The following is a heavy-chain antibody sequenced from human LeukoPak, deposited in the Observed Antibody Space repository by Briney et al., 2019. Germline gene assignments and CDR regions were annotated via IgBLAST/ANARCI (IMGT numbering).Heavy chain of an antibody. J-gene: IGHJ4*02. CDR2: IYYSGST. CDR3: ARAGGYCSAGTCSHHDY. V-gene: IGHV4-39*01. CDR1: GGSTSSSSYY. Sequence: SETLSLTCTVSGGSTSSSSYYWGWIRQPPGKGLEWIGSIYYSGSTYYNPSLKSRVTISVDTSKNQFSLKLSSVTAADTAVYYCARAGGYCSAGTCSHHDYWGQGTLVTVSS. D-gene: IGHD2-15*01.